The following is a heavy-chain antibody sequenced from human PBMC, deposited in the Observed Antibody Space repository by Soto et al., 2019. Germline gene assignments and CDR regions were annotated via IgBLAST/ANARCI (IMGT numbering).Heavy chain of an antibody. D-gene: IGHD6-13*01. CDR2: IYYSGST. CDR1: GGSISSSSYY. CDR3: ARRSPLASGGTHYVY. J-gene: IGHJ4*01. Sequence: SETLSLTCTVSGGSISSSSYYWGWIRQPPGKGLEWIGSIYYSGSTYYNPSLKSRVTISVDTSKNQFSLKLSSVTAADTAVYYCARRSPLASGGTHYVYCGHGTLVTVPS. V-gene: IGHV4-39*01.